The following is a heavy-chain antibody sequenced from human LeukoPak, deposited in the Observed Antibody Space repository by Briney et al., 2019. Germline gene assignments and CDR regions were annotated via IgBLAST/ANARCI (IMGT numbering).Heavy chain of an antibody. CDR3: ARGRSPPAAAESLFDP. Sequence: ASVKVSCKASGYTFTSYDINWVRQATGQGLEWMGWMNPHSGNTSYAQKSQGRFTMTRNTSITTAYMELSSLRSEDTAVYYCARGRSPPAAAESLFDPWGQGTLVTVSP. J-gene: IGHJ5*02. D-gene: IGHD6-13*01. V-gene: IGHV1-8*01. CDR2: MNPHSGNT. CDR1: GYTFTSYD.